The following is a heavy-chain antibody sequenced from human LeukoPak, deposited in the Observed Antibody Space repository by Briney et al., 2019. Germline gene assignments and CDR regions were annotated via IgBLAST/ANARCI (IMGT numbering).Heavy chain of an antibody. CDR1: GDSVSSKSAA. D-gene: IGHD6-19*01. CDR3: ARYAVAGTENWFDP. Sequence: SQTLSLTCAISGDSVSSKSAAWNWIRQSPSRGLEWLGRTYYRSKWYTDYAVSVKSRININPDTSKNQFSLQLNSVTPEDTAVYYCARYAVAGTENWFDPWGQGTLVTVSS. V-gene: IGHV6-1*01. CDR2: TYYRSKWYT. J-gene: IGHJ5*02.